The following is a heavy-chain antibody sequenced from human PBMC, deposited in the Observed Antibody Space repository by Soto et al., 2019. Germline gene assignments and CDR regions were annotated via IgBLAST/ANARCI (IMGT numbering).Heavy chain of an antibody. CDR3: ARDIRYGSGGSHYYNGMDV. D-gene: IGHD6-19*01. J-gene: IGHJ6*02. Sequence: ASVKVSCKASGYTFTSYAVSWVRQAPGQGLEWMGWISAYNGNTNYAQKLQGRVTMTTDTSTSTAYMELRSLRSDDTAMYYCARDIRYGSGGSHYYNGMDVWGQGTTVTVSS. CDR1: GYTFTSYA. CDR2: ISAYNGNT. V-gene: IGHV1-18*04.